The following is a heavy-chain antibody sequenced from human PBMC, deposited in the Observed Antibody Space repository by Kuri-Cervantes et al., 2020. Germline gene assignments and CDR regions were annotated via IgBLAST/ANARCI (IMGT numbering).Heavy chain of an antibody. CDR2: IRYDGGNT. CDR3: ARDRVAARPGRFDP. D-gene: IGHD6-6*01. CDR1: GFTFSSFG. Sequence: GGSLRLSCAASGFTFSSFGMHWVRQAPGKGLEWVAFIRYDGGNTNYPDSVKGRFTISRDNSKNTLYLQMNSLRAEDSAIYYCARDRVAARPGRFDPWGQGALVTVSS. J-gene: IGHJ5*02. V-gene: IGHV3-30*02.